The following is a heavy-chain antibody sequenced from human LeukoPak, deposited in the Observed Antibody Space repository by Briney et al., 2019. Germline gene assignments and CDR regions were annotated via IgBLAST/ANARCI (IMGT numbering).Heavy chain of an antibody. CDR3: ARDRLGGDLTGESLY. Sequence: GAAVKVSCKASGYPFDNFGLTWVRQAPGQGLEWMGWISAYNGSTHYAQKFRGRLTMTTDTSTTTAYLELRSLKSDDTAVYYCARDRLGGDLTGESLYWGQGTLVTASS. D-gene: IGHD4-17*01. J-gene: IGHJ4*02. CDR1: GYPFDNFG. V-gene: IGHV1-18*01. CDR2: ISAYNGST.